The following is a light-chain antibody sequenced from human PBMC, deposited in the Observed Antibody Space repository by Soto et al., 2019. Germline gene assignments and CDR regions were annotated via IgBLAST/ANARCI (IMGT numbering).Light chain of an antibody. CDR1: SSDVGGYNY. V-gene: IGLV2-14*01. J-gene: IGLJ3*02. CDR3: SSFTRSSTWV. Sequence: QSALTQPASVSGSPGQSITISCTGTSSDVGGYNYVSWYQQHPGKAPQLMIYEVSNRPSGVSDRFSGSKSGNTASLTISGLQAEDEADYYCSSFTRSSTWVFGGGTQLTVL. CDR2: EVS.